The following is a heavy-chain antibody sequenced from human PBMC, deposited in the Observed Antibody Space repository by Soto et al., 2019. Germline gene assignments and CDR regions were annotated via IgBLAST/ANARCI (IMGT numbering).Heavy chain of an antibody. CDR3: ARGGIAARLQH. D-gene: IGHD6-6*01. V-gene: IGHV4-34*01. J-gene: IGHJ1*01. Sequence: QMQLQQWGAGLLKPSETLSLTCAVYGVSFSGYYWSWIRQPPGRGLEWIGEINNSGSTYYNPYLTSRVTRSVDTSTNHFSLKLTSVTAADAAVYYCARGGIAARLQHWGQGTLVTVSS. CDR2: INNSGST. CDR1: GVSFSGYY.